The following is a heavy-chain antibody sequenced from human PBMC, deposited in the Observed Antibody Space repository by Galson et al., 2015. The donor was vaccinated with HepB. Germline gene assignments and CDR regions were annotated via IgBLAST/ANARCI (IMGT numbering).Heavy chain of an antibody. Sequence: SLRLSCAASGFRFSGFSMNWVRQTPGKGLEWMSYISRSGSHKYYITSVRGRFTISRDNAKNSLYLQMDSLGDEDTAVYYCARDLPGVPFQSAFDIWGQGTLVTVSS. D-gene: IGHD2-8*01. CDR2: ISRSGSHK. CDR3: ARDLPGVPFQSAFDI. V-gene: IGHV3-48*02. CDR1: GFRFSGFS. J-gene: IGHJ3*02.